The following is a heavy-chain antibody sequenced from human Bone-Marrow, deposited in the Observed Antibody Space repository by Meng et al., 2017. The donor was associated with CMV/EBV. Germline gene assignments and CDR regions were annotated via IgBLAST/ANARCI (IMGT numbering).Heavy chain of an antibody. Sequence: SCAASGFTFSSYAMHWVRQAPGKGLEWVAVISYDGSNKYYADSVKGRFTISRDNSKNTLYLQMNSLRAEDTAVYYCARDQINSYYDILTGYSLDYWGQGTLVTVSS. J-gene: IGHJ4*02. D-gene: IGHD3-9*01. CDR2: ISYDGSNK. V-gene: IGHV3-30-3*01. CDR1: GFTFSSYA. CDR3: ARDQINSYYDILTGYSLDY.